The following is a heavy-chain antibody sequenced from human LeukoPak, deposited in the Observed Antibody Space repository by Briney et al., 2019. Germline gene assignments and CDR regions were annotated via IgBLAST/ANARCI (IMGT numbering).Heavy chain of an antibody. D-gene: IGHD6-13*01. Sequence: SETLSLTCTVSGYSISSGYYWGWIRQPPGKGLEWIGEINHSGSTNYNPSLKSRVTISVDTSKNQFSLKLSSVTAADTAVYYCASRGSSYDFQHWGQGTLVTVSS. CDR2: INHSGST. CDR1: GYSISSGYY. V-gene: IGHV4-38-2*02. J-gene: IGHJ1*01. CDR3: ASRGSSYDFQH.